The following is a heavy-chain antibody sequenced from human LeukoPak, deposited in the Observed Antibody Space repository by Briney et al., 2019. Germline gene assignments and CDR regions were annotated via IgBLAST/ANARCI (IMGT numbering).Heavy chain of an antibody. CDR2: ITPFNGNT. Sequence: SVKVSCKASGYTFTYRYLHWVRQAPGQALEWMGWITPFNGNTNYAQKFQDRVTITRDRSMSTAYMELSSLRSEDTAMYYCASILQGAGYPIDAFDIWGQGTMVTVSS. V-gene: IGHV1-45*02. D-gene: IGHD2-15*01. CDR1: GYTFTYRY. CDR3: ASILQGAGYPIDAFDI. J-gene: IGHJ3*02.